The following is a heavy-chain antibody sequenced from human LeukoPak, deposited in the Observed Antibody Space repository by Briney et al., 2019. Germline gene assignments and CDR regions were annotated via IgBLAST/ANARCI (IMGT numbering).Heavy chain of an antibody. V-gene: IGHV3-21*01. D-gene: IGHD4-17*01. CDR1: GFTFSSYA. Sequence: GGSLRLSCAASGFTFSSYAMSWVRQAPGKGLEWVSSISSSSSYIYYADSVKGRFTISRDNAKNSLYLQMNSLRAEDTAVYYCARGDPNGDYADYWGQGTLVTVSS. CDR3: ARGDPNGDYADY. CDR2: ISSSSSYI. J-gene: IGHJ4*02.